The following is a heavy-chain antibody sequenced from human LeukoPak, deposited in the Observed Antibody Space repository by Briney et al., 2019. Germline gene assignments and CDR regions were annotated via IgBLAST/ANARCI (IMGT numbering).Heavy chain of an antibody. J-gene: IGHJ4*02. D-gene: IGHD1-26*01. CDR1: GFTFSSYG. Sequence: QPGGSLRLSCVTSGFTFSSYGMHWVRQAPGKGLEWVAVISYDGSNKYYADSVKGRFTISRDNSRSTLSLQMNSLRGEDTAVYYCAKDPQYSGRRMAFDYWGQGTLVTVSS. CDR2: ISYDGSNK. CDR3: AKDPQYSGRRMAFDY. V-gene: IGHV3-30*18.